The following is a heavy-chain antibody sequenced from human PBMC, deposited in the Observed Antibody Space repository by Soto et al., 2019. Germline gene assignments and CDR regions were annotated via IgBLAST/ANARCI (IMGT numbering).Heavy chain of an antibody. V-gene: IGHV4-30-4*01. J-gene: IGHJ6*02. CDR2: IYYSGST. Sequence: LSLTCTVSGGSISSGDYYWSWIRQPPGKGLEWIGYIYYSGSTYYNPSLKSRVTISVDTSKNQFSLKLSSVTAADTAVYYCARGTYDYVWGSYRYLYYYYGMDVWGQGTTVTVSS. D-gene: IGHD3-16*02. CDR3: ARGTYDYVWGSYRYLYYYYGMDV. CDR1: GGSISSGDYY.